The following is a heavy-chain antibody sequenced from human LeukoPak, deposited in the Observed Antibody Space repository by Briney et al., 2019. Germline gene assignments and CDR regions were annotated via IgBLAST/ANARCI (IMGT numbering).Heavy chain of an antibody. Sequence: PGGSLRLSCAASGFTFSDYTMNWVRQAPGKGLEWVSSISSKSGYIYYADSVKGRFTISRDNAKNSLYLQMNSLRAGDTAVYYCARVAGGTQSLPDYWGQGILVSVSS. CDR1: GFTFSDYT. J-gene: IGHJ4*02. CDR2: ISSKSGYI. D-gene: IGHD3-16*01. V-gene: IGHV3-21*01. CDR3: ARVAGGTQSLPDY.